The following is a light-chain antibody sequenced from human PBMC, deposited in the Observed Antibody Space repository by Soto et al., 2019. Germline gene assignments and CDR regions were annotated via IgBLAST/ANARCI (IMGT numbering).Light chain of an antibody. CDR1: SSDVCGYNY. CDR3: CSYAGSYTVV. J-gene: IGLJ2*01. Sequence: QSALTQPRSVSGSPGQSVTISCTGTSSDVCGYNYVSWYQQHPGKAPKLMIYDVSKRPSGVPDRFSGSKSGNTASLTISGLQADDEADYYCCSYAGSYTVVFGGGTKVTVL. CDR2: DVS. V-gene: IGLV2-11*01.